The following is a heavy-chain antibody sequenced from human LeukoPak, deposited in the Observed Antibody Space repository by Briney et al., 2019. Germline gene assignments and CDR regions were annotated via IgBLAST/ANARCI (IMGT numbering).Heavy chain of an antibody. CDR2: ISGSGGST. CDR3: ANRAAAGSNWFDP. CDR1: GFTFSSYA. V-gene: IGHV3-23*01. Sequence: PGGSLRLSCAASGFTFSSYATSWVRQAPGKGLEWVSAISGSGGSTYYADSVKGRFTISRDNSRNTLYLQMNSLRAEDTAVYYCANRAAAGSNWFDPWGQGTLVTVSS. J-gene: IGHJ5*02. D-gene: IGHD6-13*01.